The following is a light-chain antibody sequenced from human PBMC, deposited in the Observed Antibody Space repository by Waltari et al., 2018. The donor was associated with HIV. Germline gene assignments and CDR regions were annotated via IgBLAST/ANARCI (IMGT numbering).Light chain of an antibody. CDR1: SSNIGAGYD. CDR3: QSYDSSLKVI. Sequence: QSVLTQPPSVPGAPGQRVTISCTGTSSNIGAGYDVHWYQQFPGSVPRLLIYDNTNRPSGVPDRFSGSKSGTSASLAISGLQAEDEADYYCQSYDSSLKVIFGGGTKVT. V-gene: IGLV1-40*01. CDR2: DNT. J-gene: IGLJ2*01.